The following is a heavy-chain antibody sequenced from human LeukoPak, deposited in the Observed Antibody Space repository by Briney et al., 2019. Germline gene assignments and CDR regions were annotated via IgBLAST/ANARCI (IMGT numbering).Heavy chain of an antibody. Sequence: PGGSLRLSCAASGFTFSSYSMNWVRQAPGKGLEWVSSISSSSSYIYYADSVKGRFTISRDNSKNTLYLQMNSLRAEDTAVYYCAKTRASYYYDSSGYYCDYWGQGTLVTVSS. CDR3: AKTRASYYYDSSGYYCDY. J-gene: IGHJ4*02. CDR2: ISSSSSYI. D-gene: IGHD3-22*01. CDR1: GFTFSSYS. V-gene: IGHV3-21*04.